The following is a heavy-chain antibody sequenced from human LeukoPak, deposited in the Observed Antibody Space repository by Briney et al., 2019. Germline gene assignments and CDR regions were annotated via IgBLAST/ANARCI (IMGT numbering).Heavy chain of an antibody. Sequence: PSDTLSLTCTVFGGSISTYYWTWIRQPPGKGLEWIGYNHYTGSTNHNPSLKSRVTMSVDTSKNQFSLKLSSVTAADTAVYYCARGRSGGDWFDSWGQGTLVTVSS. CDR1: GGSISTYY. J-gene: IGHJ5*01. CDR2: NHYTGST. D-gene: IGHD3-10*01. V-gene: IGHV4-59*07. CDR3: ARGRSGGDWFDS.